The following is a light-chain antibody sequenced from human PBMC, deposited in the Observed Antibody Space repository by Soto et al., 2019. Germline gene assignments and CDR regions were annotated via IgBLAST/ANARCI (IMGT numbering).Light chain of an antibody. V-gene: IGLV2-8*01. J-gene: IGLJ2*01. CDR3: SSYGGFNNVL. CDR2: HVS. CDR1: GTDVGQYNY. Sequence: QSALTQPPSASGSPGQSVTISCTGAGTDVGQYNYVSWYQQHPGKAPKLLIHHVSRRPSGVPARFSGSKSGNTASLTVSGLQTEDEADYYCSSYGGFNNVLFGGGTQLTV.